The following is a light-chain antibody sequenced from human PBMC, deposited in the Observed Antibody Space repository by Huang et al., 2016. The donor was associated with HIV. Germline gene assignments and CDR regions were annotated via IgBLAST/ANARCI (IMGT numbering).Light chain of an antibody. Sequence: DIQMTQSPSSLSASLGDRVTIACRASQDIGNYLAWFQQKPGKAPESVIYATSTLQRGVPSRFTGSVSGTDFTLTISSLQPEDFATYYCQQYYSYPRSFGGGTTVEIK. V-gene: IGKV1-16*01. J-gene: IGKJ4*01. CDR2: ATS. CDR3: QQYYSYPRS. CDR1: QDIGNY.